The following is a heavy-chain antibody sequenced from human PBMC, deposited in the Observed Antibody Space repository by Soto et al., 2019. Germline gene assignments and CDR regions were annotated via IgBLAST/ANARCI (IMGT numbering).Heavy chain of an antibody. D-gene: IGHD6-19*01. V-gene: IGHV1-24*01. CDR2: FDPEDGET. CDR1: GYTLTELS. Sequence: GASVKVSCKVSGYTLTELSMHWVRQAPGKGLERMGGFDPEDGETIYAQKFQGRVTMTEDTSTDTAYMEQSSLRSEYSAVYFCATDRIAVAGTDVDYWGQGTLVTVSS. CDR3: ATDRIAVAGTDVDY. J-gene: IGHJ4*02.